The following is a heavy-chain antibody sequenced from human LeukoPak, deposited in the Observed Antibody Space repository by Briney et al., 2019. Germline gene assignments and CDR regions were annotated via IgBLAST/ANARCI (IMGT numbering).Heavy chain of an antibody. CDR2: IYYSGST. CDR3: ARHPIAHAMYSSSWFAVVDY. Sequence: PSETLSLTCTVSGGSISSSSYYWGWIRQPPGKGLEWIGSIYYSGSTYYNPSLKSRVTISADTSKNQFSLKLSSVTAADTAVYYCARHPIAHAMYSSSWFAVVDYWGQGTLVTVSS. D-gene: IGHD6-13*01. CDR1: GGSISSSSYY. J-gene: IGHJ4*02. V-gene: IGHV4-39*01.